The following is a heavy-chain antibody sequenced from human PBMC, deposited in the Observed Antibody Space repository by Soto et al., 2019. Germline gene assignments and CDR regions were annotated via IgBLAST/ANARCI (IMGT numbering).Heavy chain of an antibody. CDR2: ISSNGGST. CDR3: VKDRADAFDI. J-gene: IGHJ3*02. V-gene: IGHV3-64D*06. Sequence: GGSLRLSCSASGFTFSSYAMHWVRQAPGKGLEYVSAISSNGGSTYYADSVKGRFTISRDNSKNTLYLQMSSLRAEDSAVYSCVKDRADAFDIWGQGTMVTVSS. CDR1: GFTFSSYA. D-gene: IGHD3-10*01.